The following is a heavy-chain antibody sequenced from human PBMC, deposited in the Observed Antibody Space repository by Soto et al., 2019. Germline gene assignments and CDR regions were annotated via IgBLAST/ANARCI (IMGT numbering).Heavy chain of an antibody. CDR2: INHSGST. CDR3: ARAVAGIGWFDP. D-gene: IGHD6-19*01. J-gene: IGHJ5*02. Sequence: SETLSLTCAVYCGSFSGYYWSWIRQPPGNGLEWIGEINHSGSTNYNPSLKSRVTISVDTSKNQFSLKLSSVTAADTAVYYCARAVAGIGWFDPWGQGTLVTVSS. CDR1: CGSFSGYY. V-gene: IGHV4-34*01.